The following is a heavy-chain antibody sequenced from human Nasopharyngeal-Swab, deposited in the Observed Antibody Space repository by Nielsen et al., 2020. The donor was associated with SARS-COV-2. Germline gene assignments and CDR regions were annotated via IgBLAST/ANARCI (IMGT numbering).Heavy chain of an antibody. V-gene: IGHV3-21*01. CDR2: ISSSSSYI. CDR3: ARDQGLEPTFDAFDI. CDR1: GFTFSSYS. Sequence: GGSLRLSCAASGFTFSSYSMNWVRQAPGKGLEWASSISSSSSYIYYADSVKGRFTISRDNAKNSLYLQMNSLRAEDTAVYYCARDQGLEPTFDAFDIWGQGTMVTVSS. J-gene: IGHJ3*02. D-gene: IGHD1-1*01.